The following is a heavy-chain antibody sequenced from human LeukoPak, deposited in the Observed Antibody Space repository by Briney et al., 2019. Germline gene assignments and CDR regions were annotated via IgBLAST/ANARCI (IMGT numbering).Heavy chain of an antibody. V-gene: IGHV1-46*01. CDR3: AKETPNTGWFDP. J-gene: IGHJ5*02. CDR1: GHTFTTYY. D-gene: IGHD1-14*01. Sequence: GASVKVSCKASGHTFTTYYVHLVRQAPGQGLECMGVINPSGDGTNYPQRFQGRVTLTRDTSTSTVYMELSSLRSEDTAIYYCAKETPNTGWFDPWGQGTLVTVSS. CDR2: INPSGDGT.